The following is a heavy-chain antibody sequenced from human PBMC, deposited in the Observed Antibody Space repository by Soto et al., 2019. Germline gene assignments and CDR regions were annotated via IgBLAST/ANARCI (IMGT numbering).Heavy chain of an antibody. V-gene: IGHV1-24*01. Sequence: EASVKVSCKVSGYTLTELSMHWVRQAPGKGLEWMGGFDPEDGETIYAQKFQGRVTMTEDTSTDTAYMELSSLRSEDTAVYYCATVWIRLWGGYFDYWGQGTLVTVSS. CDR3: ATVWIRLWGGYFDY. D-gene: IGHD5-18*01. J-gene: IGHJ4*02. CDR1: GYTLTELS. CDR2: FDPEDGET.